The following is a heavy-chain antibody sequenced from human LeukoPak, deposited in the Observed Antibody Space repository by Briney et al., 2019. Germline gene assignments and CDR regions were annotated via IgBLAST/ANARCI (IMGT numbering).Heavy chain of an antibody. CDR1: GFTFSSYW. Sequence: GGSLRLSCAASGFTFSSYWMHWVRHTPGKGLVWVSRIKGDGSSTSYANSVKGRFTISRDNAKNTLYLQMNSLRAEDTAVYYCARDGYSFGHDFDYWGQGTLVTVSS. CDR3: ARDGYSFGHDFDY. V-gene: IGHV3-74*01. CDR2: IKGDGSST. D-gene: IGHD5-18*01. J-gene: IGHJ4*02.